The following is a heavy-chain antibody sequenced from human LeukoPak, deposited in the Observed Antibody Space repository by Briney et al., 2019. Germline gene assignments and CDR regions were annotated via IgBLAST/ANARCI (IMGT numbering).Heavy chain of an antibody. J-gene: IGHJ4*02. Sequence: GGSLRPSCAASGFTFSDYYMSWIRQAPGKGLEWVSYISSSGSTIYYADSVKGRFTISRDNAKNSLYLQMNSLRAEDTAVYYCARSGDYYDSSGYYWLLDYWGQGTLVTVSS. CDR2: ISSSGSTI. V-gene: IGHV3-11*04. D-gene: IGHD3-22*01. CDR3: ARSGDYYDSSGYYWLLDY. CDR1: GFTFSDYY.